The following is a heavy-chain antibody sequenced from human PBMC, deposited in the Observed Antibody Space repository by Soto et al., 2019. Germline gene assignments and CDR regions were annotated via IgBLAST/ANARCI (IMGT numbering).Heavy chain of an antibody. CDR1: GFSFNNYS. Sequence: EVQLVESGGGLVQPGGSLRLSCAGSGFSFNNYSMTWVRQSPGKGLEWVASITEDESEKHYADSVKGRFAISRDNAKNSQYLKMNNLRAEGTTLYYCARNVSGNAPLWGQGTLVTVSS. J-gene: IGHJ4*02. V-gene: IGHV3-7*01. CDR3: ARNVSGNAPL. CDR2: ITEDESEK.